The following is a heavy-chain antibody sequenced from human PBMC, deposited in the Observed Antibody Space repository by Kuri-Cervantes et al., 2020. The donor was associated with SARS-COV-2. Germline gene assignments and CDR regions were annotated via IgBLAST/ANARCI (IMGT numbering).Heavy chain of an antibody. CDR2: IKQDGSEK. V-gene: IGHV3-7*01. CDR3: ARQQLALYYYYYMDV. J-gene: IGHJ6*03. D-gene: IGHD6-13*01. CDR1: GFTFSSYW. Sequence: GESLKISCAASGFTFSSYWMSWVRQAPGKGLEWVANIKQDGSEKYYVDSVKGRFTISRDNAKNSLYLQMNSLRAEDTAVYYCARQQLALYYYYYMDVWGKGTTVTVSS.